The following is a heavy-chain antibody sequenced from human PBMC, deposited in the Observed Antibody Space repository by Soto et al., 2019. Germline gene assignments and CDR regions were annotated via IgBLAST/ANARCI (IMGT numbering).Heavy chain of an antibody. CDR3: ARLSGEVSIFGVFTYGMDV. D-gene: IGHD3-3*01. CDR1: GGSISSSSYY. J-gene: IGHJ6*02. Sequence: SETLSLTCTVSGGSISSSSYYWGWIRQPPGKGLEWIASIYYSGSTYYNPSLKSRVSISVDTSKNQFSLKLSSVTAADTAVYYCARLSGEVSIFGVFTYGMDVWGHGTTVTVSS. V-gene: IGHV4-39*01. CDR2: IYYSGST.